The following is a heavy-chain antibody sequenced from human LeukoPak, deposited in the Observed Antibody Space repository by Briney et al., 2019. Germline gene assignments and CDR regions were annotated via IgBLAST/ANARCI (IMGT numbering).Heavy chain of an antibody. CDR1: GFTFSDYY. CDR3: ARGHYYDSSGYFDY. V-gene: IGHV3-11*04. D-gene: IGHD3-22*01. J-gene: IGHJ4*02. Sequence: PGGSLRLSCAASGFTFSDYYMSWIRQAPGKGLEWVSYISSSGTIIYQADSVKGRFTISRDNSKNTLYLQMNSLRAEDTAVYYCARGHYYDSSGYFDYWGQGTLVTVSS. CDR2: ISSSGTII.